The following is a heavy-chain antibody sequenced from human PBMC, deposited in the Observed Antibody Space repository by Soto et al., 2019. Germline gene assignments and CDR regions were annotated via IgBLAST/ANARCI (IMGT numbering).Heavy chain of an antibody. J-gene: IGHJ4*02. CDR3: ARMITFGGVIGTQDY. Sequence: QVQLQESGPGLVKPSQTLSLTCTVSGGSISSGGYYWSWIRQHPGKGLEWIGYIYYSGSTYYNPSLKSRVTISVDTSKNQFSRKLSSVTAADTAVYYCARMITFGGVIGTQDYWGQGTLVTVSS. CDR2: IYYSGST. CDR1: GGSISSGGYY. D-gene: IGHD3-16*02. V-gene: IGHV4-31*03.